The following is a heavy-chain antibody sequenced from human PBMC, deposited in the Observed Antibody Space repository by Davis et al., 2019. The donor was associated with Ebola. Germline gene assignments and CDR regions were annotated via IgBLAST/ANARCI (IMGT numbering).Heavy chain of an antibody. Sequence: SETLSLTCTVSGGSISSSSYYWGWIRQPPGKGLEWIGSIYYSGSTYSNPSLKSRVTISVDKSKNQFSLKLSSVTAADTAVYYCAREGTSYYYDSSGYYTSRAFDIWGQGTMVTVSS. V-gene: IGHV4-39*07. CDR3: AREGTSYYYDSSGYYTSRAFDI. J-gene: IGHJ3*02. CDR2: IYYSGST. CDR1: GGSISSSSYY. D-gene: IGHD3-22*01.